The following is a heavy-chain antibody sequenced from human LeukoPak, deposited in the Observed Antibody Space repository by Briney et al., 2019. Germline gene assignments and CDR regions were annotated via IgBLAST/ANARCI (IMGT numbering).Heavy chain of an antibody. CDR3: ARAGRGKLLYLNWFAP. V-gene: IGHV1-69*13. J-gene: IGHJ5*02. Sequence: GASVKVSCKASGGTFSSYAISWVRQAPGQGLEWMGGIIPIFGTANYAQKFQGRVTITADESTSTAYMELSSLRSEDTAVYYCARAGRGKLLYLNWFAPWGQGTLVTVSP. D-gene: IGHD2-2*02. CDR2: IIPIFGTA. CDR1: GGTFSSYA.